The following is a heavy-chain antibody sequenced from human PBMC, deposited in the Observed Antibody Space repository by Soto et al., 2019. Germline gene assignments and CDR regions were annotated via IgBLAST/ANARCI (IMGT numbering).Heavy chain of an antibody. J-gene: IGHJ4*02. CDR1: GGSISSSSYY. CDR3: SREGIDYGSGSFDY. D-gene: IGHD3-10*01. CDR2: IYYSGST. Sequence: SETLSLTCTVSGGSISSSSYYWGWIRQPPGKGLEWIGSIYYSGSTYYNPSLKSRVTISVDTSKNQFSLQLNSVTPEDAAVYYCSREGIDYGSGSFDYWGQGTLVTVSS. V-gene: IGHV4-39*02.